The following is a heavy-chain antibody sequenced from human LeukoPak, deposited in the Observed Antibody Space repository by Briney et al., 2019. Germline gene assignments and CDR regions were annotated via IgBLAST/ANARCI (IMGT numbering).Heavy chain of an antibody. CDR3: VKPYHHQDASGSITTAFYFDL. CDR1: GGSFSGRSYY. J-gene: IGHJ4*02. D-gene: IGHD1-1*01. V-gene: IGHV4-39*01. Sequence: SETLSLTCTVSGGSFSGRSYYWAWIRRSPGKGLEWIGSIYSGGSTFYTPSLKSRVAISVDTSKNHFSLRLSSATAADTAVYYCVKPYHHQDASGSITTAFYFDLWGQGILVTVSS. CDR2: IYSGGST.